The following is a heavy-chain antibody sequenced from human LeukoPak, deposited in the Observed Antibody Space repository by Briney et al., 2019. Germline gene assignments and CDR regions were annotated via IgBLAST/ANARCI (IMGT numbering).Heavy chain of an antibody. J-gene: IGHJ4*02. Sequence: GGSLRLSCAASGFTFSSYSMNWVRQAPGKGLEWVAVISYDGSNKYYADSVKGRFTISRDNSKNTLYLQMNSLRAEDTAVYYCARSALLIYYFDYWGQGTLVTVSS. V-gene: IGHV3-30*03. D-gene: IGHD3-10*01. CDR1: GFTFSSYS. CDR2: ISYDGSNK. CDR3: ARSALLIYYFDY.